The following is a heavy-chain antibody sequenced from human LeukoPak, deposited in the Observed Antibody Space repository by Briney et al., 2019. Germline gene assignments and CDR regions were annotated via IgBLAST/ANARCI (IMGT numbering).Heavy chain of an antibody. CDR2: ISGSGGST. V-gene: IGHV3-23*01. J-gene: IGHJ3*02. Sequence: GGSLRLSCAVSGFTFSSYAMSWVRQAPGKGLEWDSAISGSGGSTYYADSVKGRFSISRDNSKNTLYLQLDSLRAEDAAVYYCAKNHERERYDSFHMWPQGSWVTVSS. CDR1: GFTFSSYA. CDR3: AKNHERERYDSFHM. D-gene: IGHD3-16*02.